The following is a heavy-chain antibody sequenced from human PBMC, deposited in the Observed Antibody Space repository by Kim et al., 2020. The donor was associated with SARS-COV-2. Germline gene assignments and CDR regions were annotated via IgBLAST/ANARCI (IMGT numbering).Heavy chain of an antibody. V-gene: IGHV3-64*01. CDR2: ISSNGGST. D-gene: IGHD6-19*01. CDR3: ARVVAVADTYDAFDI. Sequence: GGSLRLSCAASGFTFSSYAMHWVRQAPGKGLEYVSAISSNGGSTYYANSVKGRFTISRDNSKNTLYLQMGSLRAEDMAVYYCARVVAVADTYDAFDIWGQGTMVTVSS. J-gene: IGHJ3*02. CDR1: GFTFSSYA.